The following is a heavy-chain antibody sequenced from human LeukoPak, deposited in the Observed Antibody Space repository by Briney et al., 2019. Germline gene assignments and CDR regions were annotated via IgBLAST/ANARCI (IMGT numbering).Heavy chain of an antibody. Sequence: SETLSLTCAVYGESLNSDYWSWVRQPPGEGLEWIGEIYESGTTKYNPSLKSRVAISMVPSKQQFSLRLSSVTAADTAVYYCARGAWATRLASWGLGTPVIVSS. CDR2: IYESGTT. V-gene: IGHV4-34*01. D-gene: IGHD2-15*01. CDR3: ARGAWATRLAS. CDR1: GESLNSDY. J-gene: IGHJ4*02.